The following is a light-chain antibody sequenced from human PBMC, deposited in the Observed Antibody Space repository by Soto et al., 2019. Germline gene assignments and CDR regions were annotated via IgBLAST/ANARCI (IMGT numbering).Light chain of an antibody. CDR2: DVS. CDR3: TSYASSNTYV. Sequence: QSALTQPASVSGSPGQAITISCTGTSSDVGGYNSVSWYQQHPGKAPKLIIYDVSNRPSGVSNRFSGSKSGNTASLTISGLQVEDEADYYCTSYASSNTYVFGSGTQLTVL. V-gene: IGLV2-14*01. CDR1: SSDVGGYNS. J-gene: IGLJ7*01.